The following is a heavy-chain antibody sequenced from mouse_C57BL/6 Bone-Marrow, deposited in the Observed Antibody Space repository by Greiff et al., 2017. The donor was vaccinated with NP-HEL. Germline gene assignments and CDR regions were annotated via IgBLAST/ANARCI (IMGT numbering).Heavy chain of an antibody. J-gene: IGHJ2*01. CDR1: GYTFTRYW. V-gene: IGHV1-50*01. Sequence: QVQLQQPGAELVKPGASVKLSCKASGYTFTRYWMQWVKQRPGQGLEWIGEIDPSDSYTNYNQKFKGKATLTVDTSSSTAYMQLSSLTSEDAAVYYCARWVLWLDYWGQGTTLTVSS. D-gene: IGHD1-1*02. CDR3: ARWVLWLDY. CDR2: IDPSDSYT.